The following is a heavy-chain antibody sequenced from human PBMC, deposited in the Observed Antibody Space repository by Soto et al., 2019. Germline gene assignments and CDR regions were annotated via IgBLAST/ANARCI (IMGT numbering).Heavy chain of an antibody. Sequence: GASVKVSCKASGGTFSSYTISWVRQAPGQGLEWMGRIIPILGIANYAQKFQGRVTITADKSTSTAYMELSSLRSEDTAVYYCASITMIVVDSPYDAFDIWGQGTMVTVSS. CDR3: ASITMIVVDSPYDAFDI. V-gene: IGHV1-69*02. CDR2: IIPILGIA. CDR1: GGTFSSYT. D-gene: IGHD3-22*01. J-gene: IGHJ3*02.